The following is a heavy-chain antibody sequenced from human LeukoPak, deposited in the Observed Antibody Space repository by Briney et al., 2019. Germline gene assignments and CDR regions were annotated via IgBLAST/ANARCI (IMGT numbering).Heavy chain of an antibody. CDR3: ARESTHYAATFDY. D-gene: IGHD6-25*01. J-gene: IGHJ4*02. V-gene: IGHV3-48*03. Sequence: GGSLRLSCAASGFTFSSYEMSWVRQAPGKGLEWVSYISSSGSTIYYADSVKGRFTISRDNAKNSLYLQMNSLRAEDTAVYYCARESTHYAATFDYWGQGTPVTVSS. CDR2: ISSSGSTI. CDR1: GFTFSSYE.